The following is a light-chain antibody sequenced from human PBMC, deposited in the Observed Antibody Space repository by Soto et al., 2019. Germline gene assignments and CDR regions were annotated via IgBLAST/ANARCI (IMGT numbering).Light chain of an antibody. CDR3: MQGQQTPLT. CDR1: QSLLHSSGNNY. J-gene: IGKJ5*01. CDR2: WGS. V-gene: IGKV2-28*01. Sequence: DIVMTQSPLSLSVTSGEPASISCRSSQSLLHSSGNNYLDWYVQKPGQSPQLLIYWGSSRPSGVPNRFSGNGSDTDFTLKISRVEAEDVGVYYCMQGQQTPLTFGQGTRLEIK.